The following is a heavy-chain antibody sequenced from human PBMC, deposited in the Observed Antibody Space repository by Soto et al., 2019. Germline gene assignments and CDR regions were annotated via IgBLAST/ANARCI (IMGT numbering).Heavy chain of an antibody. CDR1: GGSISRSPYY. J-gene: IGHJ1*01. CDR2: IFHSGST. CDR3: TRLNDYVEFFQH. D-gene: IGHD4-17*01. Sequence: QLQLQESGPGLVKPSETLSLTCTVSGGSISRSPYYWGWIRQPPGKGLEWIGSIFHSGSTYYNPSLKSRVTLSVDTSNNKFSLKLSSVTAADTAVYYCTRLNDYVEFFQHWGQGTLVTVSS. V-gene: IGHV4-39*01.